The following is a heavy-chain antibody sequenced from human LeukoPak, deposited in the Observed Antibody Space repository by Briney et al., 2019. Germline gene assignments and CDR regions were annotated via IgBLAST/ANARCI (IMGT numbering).Heavy chain of an antibody. J-gene: IGHJ5*02. Sequence: SDTLSLTCTVSGDSISTYYWSWIRQPPGKGLEWIGCIYNSGGTNYNPSLKSRVTISVDTSKNQFPLNLSSVTAADTAVYYCAKTGRPNNSGWYRWFDPWGQGTLVTVSS. CDR2: IYNSGGT. V-gene: IGHV4-4*09. D-gene: IGHD6-19*01. CDR1: GDSISTYY. CDR3: AKTGRPNNSGWYRWFDP.